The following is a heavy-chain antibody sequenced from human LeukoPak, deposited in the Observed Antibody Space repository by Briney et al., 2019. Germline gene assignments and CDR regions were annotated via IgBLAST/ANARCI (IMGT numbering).Heavy chain of an antibody. CDR1: GYTFTGYY. Sequence: ASVKVSCKASGYTFTGYYMHWVRQAPGQGLEWMGWINPISGGTNYAQKFQGRVTMTRDTSISTAYMELSRLRSDDTAVYYCARDGHSASYCTNGVCYNYWGQGTLVTVSS. CDR2: INPISGGT. V-gene: IGHV1-2*02. J-gene: IGHJ4*02. CDR3: ARDGHSASYCTNGVCYNY. D-gene: IGHD2-8*01.